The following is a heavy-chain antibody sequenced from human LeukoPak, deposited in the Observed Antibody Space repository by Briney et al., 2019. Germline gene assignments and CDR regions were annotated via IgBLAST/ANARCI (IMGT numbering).Heavy chain of an antibody. V-gene: IGHV4-59*01. CDR2: IYYSGST. CDR3: ARARLYGSYYYYYGMDV. CDR1: GGSISSYY. D-gene: IGHD2-8*01. Sequence: SETLSLTCTVSGGSISSYYWGWIRQPPGKGLEWIGYIYYSGSTNYNPSLKSRVTISVDTSKNQFSLKLGSVTAADTAVYYCARARLYGSYYYYYGMDVWGQGTTVTVSS. J-gene: IGHJ6*02.